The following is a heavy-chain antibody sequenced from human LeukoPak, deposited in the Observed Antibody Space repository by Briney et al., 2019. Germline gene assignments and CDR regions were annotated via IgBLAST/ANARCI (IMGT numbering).Heavy chain of an antibody. D-gene: IGHD6-6*01. V-gene: IGHV4-59*08. CDR3: ARHASSSRAYYFDY. Sequence: SETLSLTCTVSGGSLSSYYWSWIRQPPGKGLEWIGYIYYSGSTNYNPSLKSRVTISVDTSKNQFSLKLSSVTAADTAVYYCARHASSSRAYYFDYWGQGTLVTVSS. CDR2: IYYSGST. J-gene: IGHJ4*02. CDR1: GGSLSSYY.